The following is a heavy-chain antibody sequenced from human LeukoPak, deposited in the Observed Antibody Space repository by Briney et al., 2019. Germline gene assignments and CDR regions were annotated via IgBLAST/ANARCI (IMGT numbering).Heavy chain of an antibody. V-gene: IGHV3-23*01. CDR1: XXXFSXYA. Sequence: GGSXRLSCXXSXXXFSXYAXXWVRQAPGKGLEWASAISGSGGSTYYADSVKGRFTISRDNSKNTLYLQMNSLRAEDTAVYYCAKGLKGSWLSDYWGQGTLVTVSS. D-gene: IGHD2-15*01. CDR2: ISGSGGST. CDR3: AKGLKGSWLSDY. J-gene: IGHJ4*02.